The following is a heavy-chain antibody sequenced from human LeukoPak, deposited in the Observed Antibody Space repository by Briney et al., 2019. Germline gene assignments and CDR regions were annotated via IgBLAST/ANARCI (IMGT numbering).Heavy chain of an antibody. V-gene: IGHV4-59*12. J-gene: IGHJ4*02. Sequence: SETLSLTCTVSGGSISSYYWSWIRQPPGKGLEWIGYIYYSGSTNYNPSLKSPNYNPSLKSRVTISVDTSKNQFSLKLSSVTAADTAVYYCAREVVRGVPTIDYFDYWGQGTLVTVSS. D-gene: IGHD3-10*01. CDR3: AREVVRGVPTIDYFDY. CDR1: GGSISSYY. CDR2: IYYSGSTNYNPSLKSP.